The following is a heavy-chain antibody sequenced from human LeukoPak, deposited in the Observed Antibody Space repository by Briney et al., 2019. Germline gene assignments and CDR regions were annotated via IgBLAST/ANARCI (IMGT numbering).Heavy chain of an antibody. CDR1: GDSISSYY. CDR3: ARHLGSGSYSARLDY. J-gene: IGHJ4*02. D-gene: IGHD3-10*01. Sequence: SETLSLTCTVSGDSISSYYWSWIRQPPGKGLEWIGYIFYTGSTNYNPSLKSRVTISVDTSKNQFSLKLSSVTAADTAVYYCARHLGSGSYSARLDYWGQGTLVTVSS. V-gene: IGHV4-59*01. CDR2: IFYTGST.